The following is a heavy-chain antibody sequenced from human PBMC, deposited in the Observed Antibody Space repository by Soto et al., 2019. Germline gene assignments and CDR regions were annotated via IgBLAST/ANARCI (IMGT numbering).Heavy chain of an antibody. V-gene: IGHV3-23*01. J-gene: IGHJ6*02. D-gene: IGHD2-2*01. CDR1: GFTFSSYA. CDR3: ASRTGIVVVPAANDDYYYYGMDV. CDR2: ISGSGGST. Sequence: PGGSLRLSCAASGFTFSSYAMSWVRQAPGKGLEWVSAISGSGGSTYYADSVKGRFTISRDNSKNTLYLQMNSLRAEDTAVYYCASRTGIVVVPAANDDYYYYGMDVWGQGTTVTVSS.